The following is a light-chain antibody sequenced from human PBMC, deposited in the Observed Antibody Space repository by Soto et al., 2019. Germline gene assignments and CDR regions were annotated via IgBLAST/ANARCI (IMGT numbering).Light chain of an antibody. Sequence: DIQMTQSPSTLSASVGDRVTITCRASQTISFSLAWYQQKPGKAPKLLIYDASTLQSGVPSRFSGSESVTEFILTISGLQPDDLATYDCQQYHVYSLTFGQGTKVQI. J-gene: IGKJ1*01. CDR2: DAS. CDR1: QTISFS. V-gene: IGKV1-5*01. CDR3: QQYHVYSLT.